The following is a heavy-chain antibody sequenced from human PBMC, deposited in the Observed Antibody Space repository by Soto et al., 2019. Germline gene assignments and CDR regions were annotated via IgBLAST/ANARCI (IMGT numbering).Heavy chain of an antibody. CDR1: GYTFTTYG. CDR3: ARVYCGGDCFSGGDFDY. J-gene: IGHJ4*02. CDR2: ISVYNGDT. Sequence: QVQLVQSGTEVKKAGSAVKVSCKTSGYTFTTYGISWIRQAPGQGLEWIAWISVYNGDTNYAQNVQGRVTMTNDTLTTTDYLELRSLRSDDTAVYYCARVYCGGDCFSGGDFDYWGQGTLVTVS. V-gene: IGHV1-18*01. D-gene: IGHD2-21*01.